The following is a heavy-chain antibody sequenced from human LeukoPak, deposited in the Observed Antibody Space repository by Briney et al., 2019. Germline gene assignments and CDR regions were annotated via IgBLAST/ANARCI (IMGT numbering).Heavy chain of an antibody. CDR3: ATDRGYSTFDN. J-gene: IGHJ4*02. D-gene: IGHD1-1*01. V-gene: IGHV3-7*01. Sequence: PGGSLRLSCVVSGLPFSNQWMTWVRQAPGKGLEWVATINPDGSVTDYVGSVKGRFTISRDNAMNSLNLQMNSLTDGDTAVYYCATDRGYSTFDNWGQGTLVVVSS. CDR1: GLPFSNQW. CDR2: INPDGSVT.